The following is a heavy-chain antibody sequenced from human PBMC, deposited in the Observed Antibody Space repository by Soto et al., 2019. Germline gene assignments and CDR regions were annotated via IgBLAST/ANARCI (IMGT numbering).Heavy chain of an antibody. Sequence: PGGSLRLSCAASGFTFSSYAMHWVRQAPGKGLEWVAVISYDGSNKYYADSVKGRFTISRDNSKNTLYLQMNSLRAEDTAVYYCARDMAGVVVAANYGMDVWGQGTTVTVSS. CDR2: ISYDGSNK. CDR1: GFTFSSYA. J-gene: IGHJ6*02. CDR3: ARDMAGVVVAANYGMDV. D-gene: IGHD2-15*01. V-gene: IGHV3-30-3*01.